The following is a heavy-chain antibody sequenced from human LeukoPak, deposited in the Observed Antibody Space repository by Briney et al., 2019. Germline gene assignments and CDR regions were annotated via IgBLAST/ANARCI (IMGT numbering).Heavy chain of an antibody. Sequence: SQTLSLTCAVSGGSISSGDYSWSWIRQPPGKGLEWIGYVYHSEGTYYNPSLKSRVTISIDRSKNHFSLKLSSVTAADTAVYYCASGSYYDTSAYILDSWGQGTLVTVSS. D-gene: IGHD3-22*01. CDR1: GGSISSGDYS. CDR2: VYHSEGT. J-gene: IGHJ4*02. V-gene: IGHV4-30-2*01. CDR3: ASGSYYDTSAYILDS.